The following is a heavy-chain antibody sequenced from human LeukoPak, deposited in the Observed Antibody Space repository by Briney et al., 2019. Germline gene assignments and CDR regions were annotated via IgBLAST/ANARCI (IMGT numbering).Heavy chain of an antibody. J-gene: IGHJ6*02. D-gene: IGHD3-10*01. CDR3: AKGVSGTYFGFDV. Sequence: GESLKISCKGSGYRFTSYWIAWVRQMPGKDLEWIGIIYPADSDTRYSPSFQGQVTISADKSIDTAYLHWSGLKASDTAIYYCAKGVSGTYFGFDVWGQGTTVTVSS. V-gene: IGHV5-51*01. CDR1: GYRFTSYW. CDR2: IYPADSDT.